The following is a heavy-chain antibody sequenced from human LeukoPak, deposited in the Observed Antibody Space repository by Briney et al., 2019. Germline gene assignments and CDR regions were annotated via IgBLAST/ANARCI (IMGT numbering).Heavy chain of an antibody. CDR1: GFTFSSYG. J-gene: IGHJ5*02. V-gene: IGHV3-33*01. CDR3: ARDGLVGSGYDWFDP. CDR2: IWYDGSKK. D-gene: IGHD3/OR15-3a*01. Sequence: GGSLRLSCAASGFTFSSYGMHWVRQAPGKGLEGVAVIWYDGSKKYYAGCVRGRFTIYRDSSWNKLYLQVNKLSDEDTAVYYCARDGLVGSGYDWFDPWGQGTLVTVSS.